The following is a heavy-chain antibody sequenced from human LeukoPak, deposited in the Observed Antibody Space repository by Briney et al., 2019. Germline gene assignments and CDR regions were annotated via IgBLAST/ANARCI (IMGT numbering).Heavy chain of an antibody. Sequence: SETLSLTCTVSGGSISSGGYYWSWIRQHPGKGLEWIGYIYYSGSTYYNPSLKSRVTISVDTSKNQFSLKLSSVTAADTAVYYCARHGGIAARPGYYYMDVWGKGTTVTVSS. CDR3: ARHGGIAARPGYYYMDV. CDR1: GGSISSGGYY. CDR2: IYYSGST. D-gene: IGHD6-6*01. V-gene: IGHV4-31*03. J-gene: IGHJ6*03.